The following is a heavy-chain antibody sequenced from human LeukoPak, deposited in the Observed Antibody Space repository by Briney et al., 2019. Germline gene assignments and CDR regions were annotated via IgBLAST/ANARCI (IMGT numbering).Heavy chain of an antibody. J-gene: IGHJ4*02. Sequence: SETLSLTCTVSGGSISSYYWSWIRQPPGKGLEWIGYIYYSGSTNYNPSLKSRVTISVDTSKNQFSLKLSSVTAADTAVYYCARVRAVAGKPTFDYWGQGTLVTVSS. V-gene: IGHV4-59*12. D-gene: IGHD6-19*01. CDR3: ARVRAVAGKPTFDY. CDR1: GGSISSYY. CDR2: IYYSGST.